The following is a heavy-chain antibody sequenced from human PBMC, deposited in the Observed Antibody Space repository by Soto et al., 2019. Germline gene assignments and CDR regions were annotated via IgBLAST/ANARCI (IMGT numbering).Heavy chain of an antibody. D-gene: IGHD3-22*01. CDR2: IWYDGSNK. CDR1: GFTFSSYG. CDR3: ARAFDRYYYDSSGYNVDDY. J-gene: IGHJ4*02. Sequence: QVQLVESGGGVVQPGRSLRLSCAASGFTFSSYGMHWVRQAPGKGLEWVAVIWYDGSNKYYADSVKGRFTISRDNSKNTLYLQMNSLRAEDTAVYYCARAFDRYYYDSSGYNVDDYWGPGTLFTVSS. V-gene: IGHV3-33*01.